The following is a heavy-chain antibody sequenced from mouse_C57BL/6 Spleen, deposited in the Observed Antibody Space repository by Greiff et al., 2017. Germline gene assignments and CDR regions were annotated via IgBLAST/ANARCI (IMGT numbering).Heavy chain of an antibody. Sequence: QVQLKQSGAELVKPGASVKISCKASGYAFSSYWMNWVKQRPGKGLEWIGQIYPGDGDTNYNGKFKGKATLTADKSSSTAYMQLSSLTSEDSAVYFCARSYYGSNYFDYWGQGTTLTVSS. CDR1: GYAFSSYW. J-gene: IGHJ2*01. V-gene: IGHV1-80*01. D-gene: IGHD1-1*01. CDR3: ARSYYGSNYFDY. CDR2: IYPGDGDT.